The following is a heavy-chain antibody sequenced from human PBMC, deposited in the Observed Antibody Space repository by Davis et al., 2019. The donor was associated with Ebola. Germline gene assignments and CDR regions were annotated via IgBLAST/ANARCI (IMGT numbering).Heavy chain of an antibody. CDR3: ARASTHYYDSSGYYYDY. J-gene: IGHJ4*02. CDR2: ISSNGGST. Sequence: GESLKISCSASGFTFSSYAMHWVRQAPGKGLEYVSAISSNGGSTYYADSVKGGFTISRHNSKNTLYLQMNSLRAEDTAVYYCARASTHYYDSSGYYYDYWGQGTLVTVSS. CDR1: GFTFSSYA. V-gene: IGHV3-64*04. D-gene: IGHD3-22*01.